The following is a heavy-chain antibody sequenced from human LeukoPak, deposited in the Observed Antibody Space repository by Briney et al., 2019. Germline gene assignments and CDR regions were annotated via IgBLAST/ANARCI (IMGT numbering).Heavy chain of an antibody. J-gene: IGHJ4*02. V-gene: IGHV4-39*07. CDR1: GGSISSSSYF. D-gene: IGHD3-9*01. Sequence: PSETLSLTCTVSGGSISSSSYFWGWIRQPPGKGLKWIGSIFYSGSANYKPSLKSRVSISVDTSKNQFYLKLRSATAADTAVYSCARPSGDILTGYYGLWGQGTLVTVSS. CDR3: ARPSGDILTGYYGL. CDR2: IFYSGSA.